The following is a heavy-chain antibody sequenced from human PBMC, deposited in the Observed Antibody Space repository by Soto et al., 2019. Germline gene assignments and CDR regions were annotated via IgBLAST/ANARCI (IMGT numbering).Heavy chain of an antibody. Sequence: PGGSLRLSCVASGFRFSDHSMTWVRQSPGKGLQWIAYISSGSDNIYYAESVRGRFTVSRANAKNALFLQMNSLRNDDTATYYCARLPKGSLVTAWGQGTRVTVSS. CDR3: ARLPKGSLVTA. V-gene: IGHV3-48*02. CDR2: ISSGSDNI. CDR1: GFRFSDHS. J-gene: IGHJ4*02. D-gene: IGHD2-21*02.